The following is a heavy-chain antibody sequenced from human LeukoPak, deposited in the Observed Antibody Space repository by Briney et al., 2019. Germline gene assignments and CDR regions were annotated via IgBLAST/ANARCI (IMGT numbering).Heavy chain of an antibody. CDR3: ARASMVRGVIGWFDP. Sequence: SETLSLTCTVSGGSISSYYWSWIRQPPGKGLEWIGYIYYSGSTNYSPSLKSRVTISVDTSKNQFSLKLSSVTAADTAVYYCARASMVRGVIGWFDPWGQGTLVTVSS. V-gene: IGHV4-59*01. J-gene: IGHJ5*02. D-gene: IGHD3-10*01. CDR1: GGSISSYY. CDR2: IYYSGST.